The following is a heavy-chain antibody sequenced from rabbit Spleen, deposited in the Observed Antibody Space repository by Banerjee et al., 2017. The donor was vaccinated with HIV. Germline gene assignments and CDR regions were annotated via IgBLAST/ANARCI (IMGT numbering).Heavy chain of an antibody. CDR1: GFTLSSYYM. CDR3: ARDTSSSFSSYGMDL. Sequence: QEHLKESGGGLVQPGGSLKLSCKASGFTLSSYYMNWVRQAPGKGLEWITCIGAGSSGFTYFATWAKGRFTCSKTSSTTVTLQMTRLTAADTATYFCARDTSSSFSSYGMDLWGPGTLVTVS. J-gene: IGHJ6*01. V-gene: IGHV1S45*01. CDR2: IGAGSSGFT. D-gene: IGHD1-1*01.